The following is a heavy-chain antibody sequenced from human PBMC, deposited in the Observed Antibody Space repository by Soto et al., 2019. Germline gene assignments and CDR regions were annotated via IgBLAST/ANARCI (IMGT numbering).Heavy chain of an antibody. J-gene: IGHJ4*02. CDR1: GYTLNSYG. CDR2: ISAKSGQT. CDR3: ARGPPTYCSGVTCYSHYFDD. D-gene: IGHD2-15*01. V-gene: IGHV1-18*01. Sequence: QAQLVQSETEVKKPGASVKVSCKTSGYTLNSYGISSVRQAPGQGLEWMGWISAKSGQTNYAQNLQDRSTMTRDTSTNIAYMELRSLRSDDTAVYYCARGPPTYCSGVTCYSHYFDDWGQGTLVTVSS.